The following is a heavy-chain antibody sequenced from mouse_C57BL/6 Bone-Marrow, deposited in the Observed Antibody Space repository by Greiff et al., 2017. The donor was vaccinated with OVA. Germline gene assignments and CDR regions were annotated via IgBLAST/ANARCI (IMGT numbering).Heavy chain of an antibody. Sequence: QVQLQQPGAELVKPGASVKLSCKASGYTFTSYWMQWVKQRPGQGLEWIGEIDPSDSYTNYNQKFKGKATLTVDTSTSTAYVQLSSLTSEDSAFYYCANYYGSSFTSFAYWGQGTLVTVSA. J-gene: IGHJ3*01. CDR1: GYTFTSYW. V-gene: IGHV1-50*01. D-gene: IGHD1-1*01. CDR3: ANYYGSSFTSFAY. CDR2: IDPSDSYT.